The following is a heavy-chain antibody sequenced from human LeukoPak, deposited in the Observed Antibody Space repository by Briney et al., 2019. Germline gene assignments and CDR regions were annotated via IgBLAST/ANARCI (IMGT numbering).Heavy chain of an antibody. Sequence: ASVKVSCKTSGYTFTDYYIHWVRQAPGQGLEWMGWINPDSGYTNYAQKFQGRVTMTRDTSINTAYLELSRLTSDDTAVYYCATDPRTTVFGTFRYYYMDVWGEGTTVAVSS. D-gene: IGHD3-3*01. CDR2: INPDSGYT. CDR3: ATDPRTTVFGTFRYYYMDV. J-gene: IGHJ6*03. V-gene: IGHV1-2*02. CDR1: GYTFTDYY.